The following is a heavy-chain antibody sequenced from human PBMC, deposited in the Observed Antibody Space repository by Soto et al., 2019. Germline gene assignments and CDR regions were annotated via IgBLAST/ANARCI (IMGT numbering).Heavy chain of an antibody. CDR1: GYTFTTFG. CDR2: ISTSKGKT. Sequence: QVQLVQSGPEVKKPGAAVKVSCKTSGYTFTTFGISWVRQAPGQGLEWMGCISTSKGKTNYPQKVQGRVPMTPDTSTGTAYMELRSLRSDDAAVYFCSTRSPAFDYWGQGTLVTVSS. CDR3: STRSPAFDY. J-gene: IGHJ4*02. V-gene: IGHV1-18*01.